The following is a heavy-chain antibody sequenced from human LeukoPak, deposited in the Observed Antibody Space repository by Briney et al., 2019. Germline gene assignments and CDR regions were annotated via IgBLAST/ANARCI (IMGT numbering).Heavy chain of an antibody. D-gene: IGHD1-26*01. CDR2: ISWNSGSI. CDR3: AKDISYYAFDI. J-gene: IGHJ3*02. V-gene: IGHV3-9*01. Sequence: GGSLRLSCAASGFTFDDYAMHWVRHAPGKGLEWVSGISWNSGSIGYADSVKGRFTISRDNAKNSLYLQINSLRAEDTALYYCAKDISYYAFDIWGQGTMVTVSS. CDR1: GFTFDDYA.